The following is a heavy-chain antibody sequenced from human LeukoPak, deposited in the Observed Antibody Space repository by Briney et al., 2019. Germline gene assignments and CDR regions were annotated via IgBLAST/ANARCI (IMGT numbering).Heavy chain of an antibody. CDR1: GFTFTDHS. V-gene: IGHV3-30*04. CDR3: AKVGIDGSGPFDH. D-gene: IGHD3-10*01. Sequence: GGSLRLSCVASGFTFTDHSMHWVRQAPGKGLEWVAVVANNERTIFYADSLKGRFTVSRDNSKNTLYLQMNSLRAEDTAVYYCAKVGIDGSGPFDHWGQGTLVTVSS. CDR2: VANNERTI. J-gene: IGHJ4*02.